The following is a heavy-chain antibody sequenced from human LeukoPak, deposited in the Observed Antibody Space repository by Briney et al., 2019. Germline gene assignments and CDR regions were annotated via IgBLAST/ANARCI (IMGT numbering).Heavy chain of an antibody. J-gene: IGHJ3*02. V-gene: IGHV1-2*02. CDR2: INPNSGGT. D-gene: IGHD1-26*01. CDR1: GYTFTGYY. Sequence: ASVKVSCKASGYTFTGYYMHWVRQAPGQGLEWMGWINPNSGGTNYAQKFQGRVTMTRDTSISTAYMELSRLRSDDSAVYYCASIVGASASAFDIWGQGTMVTVSS. CDR3: ASIVGASASAFDI.